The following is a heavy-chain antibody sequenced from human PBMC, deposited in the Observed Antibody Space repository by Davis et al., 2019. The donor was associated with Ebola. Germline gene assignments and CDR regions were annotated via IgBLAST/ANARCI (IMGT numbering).Heavy chain of an antibody. Sequence: SETLSLTCAVYGGSFSDYYWSWIRQPPGKGLEWIGYIYYSGSTYYNPSLKSRVTISVDTSKNQFSLKLSSVTAADTAVYYCARMEGLLQLLLGAFDIWGQGTMVTVSS. CDR2: IYYSGST. CDR1: GGSFSDYY. J-gene: IGHJ3*02. D-gene: IGHD2-2*01. V-gene: IGHV4-59*06. CDR3: ARMEGLLQLLLGAFDI.